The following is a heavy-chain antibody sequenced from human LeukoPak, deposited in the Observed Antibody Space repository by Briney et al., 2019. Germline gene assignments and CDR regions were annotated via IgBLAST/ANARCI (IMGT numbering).Heavy chain of an antibody. CDR3: ARTISSSWYNFDY. V-gene: IGHV5-51*01. CDR2: IYAGDSQA. D-gene: IGHD6-13*01. J-gene: IGHJ4*02. CDR1: GYSFTDYW. Sequence: GESLKISCKGSGYSFTDYWIAWVRQMPGKGLEWVGIIYAGDSQARYSPSFQGQVTISADKSINTAYLQWSSLKASDTAMYYCARTISSSWYNFDYWGQGTLVTVSS.